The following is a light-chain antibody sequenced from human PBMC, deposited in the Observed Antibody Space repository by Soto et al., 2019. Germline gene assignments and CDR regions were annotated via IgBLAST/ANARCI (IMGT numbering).Light chain of an antibody. Sequence: QSALTQPASVSGSPGQSITISCTGTSSDVGGYNFVSWYQHHPGKAPKLMIYEVSNRPSGVSNRFSGSKSGNTASLTVSGLQAEDEADYYCSSYRSNTTRVFGGGTKVTVL. CDR2: EVS. V-gene: IGLV2-14*01. J-gene: IGLJ2*01. CDR1: SSDVGGYNF. CDR3: SSYRSNTTRV.